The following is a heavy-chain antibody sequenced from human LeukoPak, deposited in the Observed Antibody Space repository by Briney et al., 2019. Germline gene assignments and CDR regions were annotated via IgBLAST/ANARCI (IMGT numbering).Heavy chain of an antibody. V-gene: IGHV3-15*01. J-gene: IGHJ3*02. D-gene: IGHD3-10*01. CDR2: IKTKSDGGIT. CDR3: SSHYYDI. Sequence: GGSLRLSCAASGFTFSNAWMNWVRQAPGKGLEWVGRIKTKSDGGITDYAAPVKDRFTISRDDSKNTLYLQMNSPKTEDTAVYYCSSHYYDIWGQGTKVTVSS. CDR1: GFTFSNAW.